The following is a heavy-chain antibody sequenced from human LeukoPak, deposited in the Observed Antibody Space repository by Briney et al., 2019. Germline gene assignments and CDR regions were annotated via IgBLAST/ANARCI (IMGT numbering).Heavy chain of an antibody. D-gene: IGHD6-6*01. Sequence: SETLSLTCTVSGGSISIYYWSWLRQPPGKGLEWIGYIYYTGSTNYNPSLQSRVAMSVDMTKNQLSLKLSSVTAADTAMYYCARKDGDYWGQGTLVTVSS. J-gene: IGHJ4*02. CDR2: IYYTGST. CDR3: ARKDGDY. CDR1: GGSISIYY. V-gene: IGHV4-59*12.